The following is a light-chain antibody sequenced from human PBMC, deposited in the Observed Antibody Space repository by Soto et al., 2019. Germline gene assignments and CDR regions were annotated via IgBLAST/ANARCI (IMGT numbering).Light chain of an antibody. J-gene: IGKJ1*01. CDR3: QKYYSYQCT. CDR2: AAS. Sequence: DIQRTQSPSSLSASVGDRVTITCRASQGIRNYLAWFHQKPGKAPKSLIYAASSLQSGVLSKFSCSVSWTDFTLTISSLQPEDFATYYCQKYYSYQCTFVQGTKVEIK. V-gene: IGKV1-16*02. CDR1: QGIRNY.